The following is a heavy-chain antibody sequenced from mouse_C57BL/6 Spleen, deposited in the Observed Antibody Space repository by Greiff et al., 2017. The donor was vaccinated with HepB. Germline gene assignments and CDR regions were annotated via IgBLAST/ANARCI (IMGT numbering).Heavy chain of an antibody. D-gene: IGHD2-4*01. J-gene: IGHJ3*01. CDR2: INPSNGGT. CDR1: GYTFTSYW. V-gene: IGHV1-53*01. Sequence: QVQLKQPGTELVKPGASVKLSCKASGYTFTSYWMHWVKQRPGQGLEWIGNINPSNGGTNYNEKFKSKATLTVDKSSSTAYMQLSSLTSEDSAVYYCARSPRYDYDGAWFAYWGQGTLVTVSA. CDR3: ARSPRYDYDGAWFAY.